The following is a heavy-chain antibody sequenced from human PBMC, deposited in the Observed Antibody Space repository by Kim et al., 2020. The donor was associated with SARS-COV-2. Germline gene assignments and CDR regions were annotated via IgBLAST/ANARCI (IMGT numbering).Heavy chain of an antibody. J-gene: IGHJ5*02. CDR1: GGSFSGYY. V-gene: IGHV4-34*01. CDR2: INHSGST. Sequence: SETLSLTCAVYGGSFSGYYWSWIRQPPGKGLEWIGEINHSGSTNYNPSLKSRVTISVDTSKNQFSLKLSSVTAADTAVYYCARGKLYYYSSGPGFDPWGQGTLVTVSS. CDR3: ARGKLYYYSSGPGFDP. D-gene: IGHD3-10*01.